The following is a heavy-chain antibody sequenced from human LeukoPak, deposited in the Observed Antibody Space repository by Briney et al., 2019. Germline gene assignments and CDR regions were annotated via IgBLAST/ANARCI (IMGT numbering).Heavy chain of an antibody. Sequence: RPSETLSLTCTVSGGSISSSSYYWGWIRQPPGKGLEWIGSIYYSGSTYYNPSLKSRVTISVDTSKNQFSLKPSSVTAADTAVYYCAVAAAGDSFDYWGREPWSPSPQ. CDR3: AVAAAGDSFDY. V-gene: IGHV4-39*01. CDR1: GGSISSSSYY. J-gene: IGHJ4*02. CDR2: IYYSGST. D-gene: IGHD6-13*01.